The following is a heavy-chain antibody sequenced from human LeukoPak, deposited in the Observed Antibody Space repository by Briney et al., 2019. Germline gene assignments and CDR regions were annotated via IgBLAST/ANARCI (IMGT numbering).Heavy chain of an antibody. V-gene: IGHV4-34*01. CDR1: GGSFSDFY. CDR3: ARGPYCTSTSCYIYAMDV. Sequence: SETLSLTCAVYGGSFSDFYWIWLPQPPGKGLEGIGEINHSGSTNYNPSLKSRVTISVDTSKIQFSLRLSSVTAADTAVYYCARGPYCTSTSCYIYAMDVWGQGSTVSVSS. D-gene: IGHD2-2*02. CDR2: INHSGST. J-gene: IGHJ6*02.